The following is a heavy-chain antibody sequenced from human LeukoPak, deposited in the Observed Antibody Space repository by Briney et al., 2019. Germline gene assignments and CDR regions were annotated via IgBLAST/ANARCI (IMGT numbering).Heavy chain of an antibody. CDR3: AKKTPGTYPFDY. D-gene: IGHD6-13*01. CDR2: SGTDGDT. J-gene: IGHJ4*02. V-gene: IGHV3-23*01. Sequence: PGGSLRLSCAASGFSFSSTAMSWVRQAPGKGLEWVSASGTDGDTYYADSVQGRFTISRDNSRNTLYLQMTSLRADDTAVYYCAKKTPGTYPFDYWGQGTLVTVSS. CDR1: GFSFSSTA.